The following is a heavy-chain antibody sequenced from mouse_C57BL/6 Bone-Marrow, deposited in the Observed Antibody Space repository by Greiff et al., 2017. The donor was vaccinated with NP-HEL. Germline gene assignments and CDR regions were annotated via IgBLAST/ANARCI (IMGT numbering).Heavy chain of an antibody. CDR2: ISGGGGNT. CDR1: GFTFSSYT. Sequence: EVQRVESGGGLVKPGGSLKLSCAASGFTFSSYTMSWVRQTPEKRLEWVATISGGGGNTYYPDSVKGRFTISRDNAKNTLYLQMSSLRSEDTALYYCASIYYDYDGGFAYWGQGTLVTVSA. D-gene: IGHD2-4*01. V-gene: IGHV5-9*01. CDR3: ASIYYDYDGGFAY. J-gene: IGHJ3*01.